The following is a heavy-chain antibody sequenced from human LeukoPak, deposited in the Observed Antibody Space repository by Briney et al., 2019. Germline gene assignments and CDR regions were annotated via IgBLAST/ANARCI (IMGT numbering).Heavy chain of an antibody. CDR1: GFTFSSYV. CDR3: AKISPTTLYDSRGWFDP. D-gene: IGHD3-3*01. V-gene: IGHV3-23*01. Sequence: GGSLRLSCAASGFTFSSYVMTWVRQPPGKGLEWVSAISGSGDSTYYANSVKDRFTISRDNSKNTLFLQMNTLRAEDTAVYYCAKISPTTLYDSRGWFDPWGQGTLVTVSS. J-gene: IGHJ5*02. CDR2: ISGSGDST.